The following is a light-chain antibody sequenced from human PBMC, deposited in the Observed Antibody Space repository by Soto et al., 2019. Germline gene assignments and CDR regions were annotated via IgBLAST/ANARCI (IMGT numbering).Light chain of an antibody. CDR3: LQVYSFPRT. J-gene: IGKJ4*02. V-gene: IGKV1-8*01. CDR2: AAS. CDR1: QGIISY. Sequence: AIRMTQSPSSLSASTGDRVNITCLASQGIISYLAWYQQKPGKGPQYLIQAASILQSGVPSRVSGSGSGTEFILTINNLQPEDFASYFCLQVYSFPRTFGGGTKVDIK.